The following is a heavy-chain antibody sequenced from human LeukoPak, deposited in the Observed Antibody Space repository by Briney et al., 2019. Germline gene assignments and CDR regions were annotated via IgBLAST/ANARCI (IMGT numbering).Heavy chain of an antibody. J-gene: IGHJ4*02. CDR3: AREGCSGGSCYVHAGVDY. D-gene: IGHD2-15*01. Sequence: PGGSLRLSCAASGFTFSSYEMNWVRQAPGKGLEWVSYISSSGSTIYYADSVKGRLTISRDNAKNSLYLQMNSLRAEDTAVYYCAREGCSGGSCYVHAGVDYWGQGTLVTVSS. CDR2: ISSSGSTI. CDR1: GFTFSSYE. V-gene: IGHV3-48*03.